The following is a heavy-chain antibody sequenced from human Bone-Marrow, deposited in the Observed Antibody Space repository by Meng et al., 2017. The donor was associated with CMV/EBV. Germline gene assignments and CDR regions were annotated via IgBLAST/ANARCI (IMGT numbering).Heavy chain of an antibody. CDR1: LGTFSSYA. Sequence: SVKVSCKASLGTFSSYAISWVRQAPGQGLEWMGGIIPIFGTANYAQKFQGRVTITTDESMSTAYMELSSLRSEDTAVYYCARGHTDCISPACQILYYYYYMAVWGQGTTVTVSS. CDR2: IIPIFGTA. J-gene: IGHJ6*02. V-gene: IGHV1-69*05. CDR3: ARGHTDCISPACQILYYYYYMAV. D-gene: IGHD2-2*01.